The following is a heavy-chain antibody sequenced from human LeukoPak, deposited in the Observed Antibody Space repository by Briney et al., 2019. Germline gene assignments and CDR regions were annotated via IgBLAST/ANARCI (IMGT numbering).Heavy chain of an antibody. CDR2: IYTGGGT. Sequence: GGSLRLSCAASGFSISHYYMTWVRQTPGKGLDWVSVIYTGGGTNYGDSVKGRLTISRDNSKNTLYPQMNSLRADDTAIYYCARGQAYCGADCYSDWGQGTLVTVSS. V-gene: IGHV3-66*01. J-gene: IGHJ4*02. D-gene: IGHD2-21*02. CDR3: ARGQAYCGADCYSD. CDR1: GFSISHYY.